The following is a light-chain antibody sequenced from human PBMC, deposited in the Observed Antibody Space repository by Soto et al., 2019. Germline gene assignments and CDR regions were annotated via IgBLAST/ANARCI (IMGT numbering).Light chain of an antibody. J-gene: IGKJ1*01. CDR1: QSISTW. V-gene: IGKV1-5*03. Sequence: IQITESPSTLXXXVXXXFXXXFRASQSISTWLAWYQQKPGKAPKLLIYKASSLESGVPSRFSGSGSGTQFTLTISSLQPDDFATYYCQQYSNYWTFGQGTKVDIK. CDR2: KAS. CDR3: QQYSNYWT.